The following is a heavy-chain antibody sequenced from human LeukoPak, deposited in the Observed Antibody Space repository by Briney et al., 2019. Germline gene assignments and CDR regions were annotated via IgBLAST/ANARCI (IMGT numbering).Heavy chain of an antibody. D-gene: IGHD2-2*01. J-gene: IGHJ4*02. CDR1: GFSFDDYA. CDR2: INWNGGST. CDR3: ARDCSTTSCSTIFDS. Sequence: PGGSRRFSCAASGFSFDDYAMSWVRKPPGKGLEWVSVINWNGGSTGYADSVKGRFTISRDNAKNSLHLQMNSLRAEDTALYYCARDCSTTSCSTIFDSWGQGTLVTVSS. V-gene: IGHV3-20*04.